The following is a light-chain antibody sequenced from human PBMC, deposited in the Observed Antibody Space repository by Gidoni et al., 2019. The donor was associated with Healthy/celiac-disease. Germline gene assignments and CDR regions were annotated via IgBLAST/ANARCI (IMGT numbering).Light chain of an antibody. J-gene: IGKJ2*01. CDR2: GAS. V-gene: IGKV3-20*01. Sequence: EIVLTQYPGTLSLSPGERATLSCRASQSVSSSYLAWYQQKPGQAPRLLIYGASSRATGIPDRFSGSGSGTDFTLTISRLEPEDFAVYYCQQYGSSPLYTFGQGTKLEIK. CDR3: QQYGSSPLYT. CDR1: QSVSSSY.